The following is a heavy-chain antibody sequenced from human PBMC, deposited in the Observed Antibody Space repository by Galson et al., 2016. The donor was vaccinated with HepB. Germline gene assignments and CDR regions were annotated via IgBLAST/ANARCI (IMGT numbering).Heavy chain of an antibody. J-gene: IGHJ2*01. Sequence: GKXLEWVAVIWYDGTNKYYXXSVKGRFTNSRDNSKNTVYLQMSYLRTEDTALYYCARDRRSDVRGNQWYFDLWGRGTLVTGPS. CDR3: ARDRRSDVRGNQWYFDL. D-gene: IGHD3-16*01. V-gene: IGHV3-33*01. CDR2: IWYDGTNK.